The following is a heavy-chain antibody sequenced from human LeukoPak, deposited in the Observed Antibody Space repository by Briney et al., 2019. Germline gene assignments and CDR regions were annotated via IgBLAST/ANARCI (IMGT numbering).Heavy chain of an antibody. D-gene: IGHD6-19*01. J-gene: IGHJ6*02. CDR3: AKDSSGWYALIGYGMDV. V-gene: IGHV3-30*18. Sequence: GRSLRLSCAASGFTFSSYGMHWARQAPGKGLEWVAVISYDGSNKYYADSVKGRFTISRDNSKNTLYLQMNSLRAEDTAVYYCAKDSSGWYALIGYGMDVWGQGTTVTVSS. CDR1: GFTFSSYG. CDR2: ISYDGSNK.